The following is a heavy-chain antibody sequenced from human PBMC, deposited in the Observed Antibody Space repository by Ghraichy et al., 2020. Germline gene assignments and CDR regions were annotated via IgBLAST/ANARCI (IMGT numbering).Heavy chain of an antibody. V-gene: IGHV3-15*01. CDR3: VTTPGGNSYY. CDR2: VKSEVDGGTI. Sequence: LSLTCSASGFTFSDAWMTWVRQAPGKGLEWVGRVKSEVDGGTIDYAAPVKGRFIISRDDSKKTLSLQMNSLKSEDTAVYYCVTTPGGNSYYWGRGTLVTVSS. CDR1: GFTFSDAW. D-gene: IGHD4-23*01. J-gene: IGHJ4*02.